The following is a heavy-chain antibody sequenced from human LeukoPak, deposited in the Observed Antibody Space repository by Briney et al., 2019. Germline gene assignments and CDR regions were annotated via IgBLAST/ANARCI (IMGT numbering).Heavy chain of an antibody. V-gene: IGHV4-39*07. D-gene: IGHD2-15*01. J-gene: IGHJ4*02. CDR2: INHGGST. CDR3: ARFYCSGGGCYAAFDY. CDR1: GGSISSSSYY. Sequence: SETLSLTCTVSGGSISSSSYYWGWIRQPPGRGLEWIGEINHGGSTNYNPSLKSRATISLDTSKNQFSLNLTSVTAADTGVYYCARFYCSGGGCYAAFDYWGQGNLVTVSS.